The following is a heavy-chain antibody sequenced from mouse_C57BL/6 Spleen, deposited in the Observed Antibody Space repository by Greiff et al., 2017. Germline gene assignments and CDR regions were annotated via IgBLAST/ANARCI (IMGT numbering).Heavy chain of an antibody. D-gene: IGHD1-1*01. V-gene: IGHV5-17*01. CDR3: ARDYYGSSGYFDD. Sequence: EVQLQESGGGLVKPGASLKLSCAASGFTFSDYGMHWVRQAPEKGLEWVAYISSGSSTIYYADTVKGRFTLSGDNAKNTLFLHMTSLRSEDTAVYYCARDYYGSSGYFDDWGTGTTVTVSS. J-gene: IGHJ1*03. CDR2: ISSGSSTI. CDR1: GFTFSDYG.